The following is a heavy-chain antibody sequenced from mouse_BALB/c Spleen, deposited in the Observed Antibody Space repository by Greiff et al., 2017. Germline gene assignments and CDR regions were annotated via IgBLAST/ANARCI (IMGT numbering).Heavy chain of an antibody. CDR2: INPYNGAT. D-gene: IGHD1-1*01. CDR3: AVLRLYAMDY. CDR1: GYSFTGYY. V-gene: IGHV1-31*01. J-gene: IGHJ4*01. Sequence: EVQLQQSGPELVKPGASVKISCKASGYSFTGYYMHWVKQSHVKSLEWIGRINPYNGATSYNQNFKDKASLTVDKSSSTAYMELHSLTSEDSAVYYCAVLRLYAMDYWGQGTSVTVSS.